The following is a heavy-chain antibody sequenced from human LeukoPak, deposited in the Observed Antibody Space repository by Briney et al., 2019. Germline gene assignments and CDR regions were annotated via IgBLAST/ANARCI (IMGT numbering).Heavy chain of an antibody. CDR1: GGSFSGYY. CDR2: INHSGST. J-gene: IGHJ5*02. Sequence: SETLSLTCAVYGGSFSGYYWSWIRQPPGKGLEWIGEINHSGSTNYNPSLKSRVTISVDTSKNQFSLKLSSVTAADTAGYYCARGWQWPKGRWFDPWGQGTLVTVSS. V-gene: IGHV4-34*01. D-gene: IGHD6-19*01. CDR3: ARGWQWPKGRWFDP.